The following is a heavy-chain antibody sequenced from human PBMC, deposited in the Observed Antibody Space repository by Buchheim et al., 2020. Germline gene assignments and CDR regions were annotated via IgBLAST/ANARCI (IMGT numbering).Heavy chain of an antibody. CDR1: GFTFSSYG. CDR3: AKESYYYDSSGYYSAAWYAEYFQH. J-gene: IGHJ1*01. V-gene: IGHV3-30*18. Sequence: QVQLVESGGGVVQPGRSLRLSCAASGFTFSSYGMHWVRQAPGKGLEWVAVISYDGSNKYYADSVKGRFTISSDNSKNTLYLQMNSLRAEDTAVYYCAKESYYYDSSGYYSAAWYAEYFQHWGQGTL. D-gene: IGHD3-22*01. CDR2: ISYDGSNK.